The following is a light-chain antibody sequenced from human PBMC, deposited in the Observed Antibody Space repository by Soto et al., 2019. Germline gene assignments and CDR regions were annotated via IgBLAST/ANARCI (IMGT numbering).Light chain of an antibody. CDR1: SSDVGDYNY. CDR2: EVS. CDR3: CSYAGTCTVV. Sequence: QSALTQPRSVSGSPGQSVTISCTGTSSDVGDYNYVSWYQQHPGKAPKFIIYEVSKRPSGVSYRFSGSKSGNTASLTISGLQAEDEADYYCCSYAGTCTVVFGGGTKLTVL. J-gene: IGLJ2*01. V-gene: IGLV2-11*01.